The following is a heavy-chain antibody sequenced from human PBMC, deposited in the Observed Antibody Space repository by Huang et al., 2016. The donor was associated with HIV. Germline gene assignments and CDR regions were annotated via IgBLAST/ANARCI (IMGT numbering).Heavy chain of an antibody. D-gene: IGHD4-17*01. CDR3: ARGQLGSYGDYDVLY. CDR1: GGTFSKYA. CDR2: IIPMCGTP. J-gene: IGHJ4*02. V-gene: IGHV1-69*13. Sequence: QVQLVQSGAEVKTPGCSVTVSCKASGGTFSKYASRWVRQAPGQGLEWRGGIIPMCGTPNYARKVQGRVTIIADDSTSTTYVEVSSLRSEDTALYYCARGQLGSYGDYDVLYWGQGTLVTVSS.